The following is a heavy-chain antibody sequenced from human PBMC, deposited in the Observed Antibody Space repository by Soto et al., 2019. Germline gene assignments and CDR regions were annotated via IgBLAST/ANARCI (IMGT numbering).Heavy chain of an antibody. J-gene: IGHJ4*01. CDR2: LDGGGDTT. CDR3: AKESGPRKPFDF. V-gene: IGHV3-23*01. CDR1: GFTFSNYG. Sequence: GGSLRLSCAASGFTFSNYGMNWVRQAPGKGLEWVSALDGGGDTTFYADSVKGRFTISRDNSKNTLYLQMNSLGAADTAVYYCAKESGPRKPFDFWGQGTLVTVSS.